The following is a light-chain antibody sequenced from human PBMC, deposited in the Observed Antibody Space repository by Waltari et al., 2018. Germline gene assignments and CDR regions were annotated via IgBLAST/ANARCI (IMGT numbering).Light chain of an antibody. J-gene: IGKJ2*01. CDR1: QSVSSN. Sequence: EIVMTQSPATLSVSPGERATLSCRSSQSVSSNLSWYQQHPGQPPRLLIFAASNRASGIPARFTGSGSGTEFTLTISSLQSEDFADYYCQQYDNWPPYTFGQGTKLELK. CDR2: AAS. V-gene: IGKV3-15*01. CDR3: QQYDNWPPYT.